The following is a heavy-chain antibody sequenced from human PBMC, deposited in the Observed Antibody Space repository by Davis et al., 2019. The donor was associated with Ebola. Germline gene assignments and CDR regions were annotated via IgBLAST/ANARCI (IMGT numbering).Heavy chain of an antibody. D-gene: IGHD1-14*01. J-gene: IGHJ4*02. CDR3: ASVGFTKNWYNIY. Sequence: AASVKVSCKASGYTFTKFAVIWVRQAPGQGLEWMGRIIPSLDIANYEQKFQGRVSIIADKSTSTAYLELSSLGSEDTAVYYCASVGFTKNWYNIYWGQGTLVTVSS. V-gene: IGHV1-69*04. CDR1: GYTFTKFA. CDR2: IIPSLDIA.